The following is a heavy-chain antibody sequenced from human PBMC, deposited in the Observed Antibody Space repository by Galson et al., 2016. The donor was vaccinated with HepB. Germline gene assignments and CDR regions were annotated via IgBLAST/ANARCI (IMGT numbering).Heavy chain of an antibody. J-gene: IGHJ4*02. CDR3: ATTFYDILTKYHSDY. CDR1: GYTFTNYW. V-gene: IGHV5-51*01. D-gene: IGHD3-9*01. CDR2: IYVDDSDT. Sequence: QSGAEVKKPGESLRISCKASGYTFTNYWIGWVRQMPGKGLEYMGIIYVDDSDTRYNPSLQGQVTISADKSTSTAYLQWSSLKASDTAMYYCATTFYDILTKYHSDYWGQGTLVTVSS.